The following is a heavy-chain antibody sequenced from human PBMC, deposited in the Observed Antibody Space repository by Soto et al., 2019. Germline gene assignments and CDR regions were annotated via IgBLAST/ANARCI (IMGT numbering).Heavy chain of an antibody. D-gene: IGHD3-3*01. CDR3: ARGGQDFWSGPFDY. Sequence: SETLSLTDTVSAGSSSNYFCNWIRDPAGKGLEWIGRIDNIGSTNYNPSLKSRVTMSSDTSRNQFSLKLNSVTAADTAVYYCARGGQDFWSGPFDYWGQGALVTVSS. J-gene: IGHJ4*02. CDR1: AGSSSNYF. V-gene: IGHV4-4*07. CDR2: IDNIGST.